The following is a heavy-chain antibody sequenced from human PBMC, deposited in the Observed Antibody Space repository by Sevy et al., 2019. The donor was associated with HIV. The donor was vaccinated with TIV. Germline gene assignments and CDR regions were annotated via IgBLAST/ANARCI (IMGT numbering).Heavy chain of an antibody. Sequence: GGSLRLSCAASGFTFSDYYMSWIRQAPGKGLEWVSYISSSGSTIYYADSVKGRFTISRDKAKNSLYLQMNSLRAEDTAVYYCARDGTSVSGSYSGAEYFQHWGQGTLVTVSS. V-gene: IGHV3-11*01. CDR2: ISSSGSTI. D-gene: IGHD1-26*01. CDR1: GFTFSDYY. J-gene: IGHJ1*01. CDR3: ARDGTSVSGSYSGAEYFQH.